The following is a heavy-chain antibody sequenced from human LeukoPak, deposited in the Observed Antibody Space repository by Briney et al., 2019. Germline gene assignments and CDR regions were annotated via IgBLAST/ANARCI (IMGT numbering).Heavy chain of an antibody. CDR2: ISSTGGST. J-gene: IGHJ5*02. Sequence: PGGSLRLSCSASGFTFSNYAMHWVRQAPGRGLEFVSGISSTGGSTNYPDSVKDRFSISRDNSKNTPYLQMTSLRADDTAVYYCVKDQHCSTISCATRTGFDPWGQGTSVTVSS. CDR3: VKDQHCSTISCATRTGFDP. D-gene: IGHD2-2*01. V-gene: IGHV3-64D*06. CDR1: GFTFSNYA.